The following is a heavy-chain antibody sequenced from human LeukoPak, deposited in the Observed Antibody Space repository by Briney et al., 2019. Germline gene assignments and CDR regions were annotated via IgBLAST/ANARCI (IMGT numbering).Heavy chain of an antibody. V-gene: IGHV5-51*01. Sequence: GASLKISCKASGNTFTTYWLGGVRQMAGKGLEWMGVIYPGDSAATYSASFEGQVTLSVNTSISNAYLEWSSLRSSDTAMYFCARRAQGNGWHNFAYWGQGTLVTVSA. J-gene: IGHJ4*02. D-gene: IGHD6-19*01. CDR2: IYPGDSAA. CDR1: GNTFTTYW. CDR3: ARRAQGNGWHNFAY.